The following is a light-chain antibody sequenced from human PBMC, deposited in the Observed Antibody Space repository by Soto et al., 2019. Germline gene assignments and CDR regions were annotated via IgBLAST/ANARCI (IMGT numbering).Light chain of an antibody. Sequence: DIPLTQSPSFLSASVGDRVTISCRASQAISSYLAWYQQKPGKAPKLLIYAASTLQTGVPSRFSGSGSGTEFTLTISSLEPEDFATYYCQQLNSYPLTFGGGAVVE. V-gene: IGKV1-9*01. J-gene: IGKJ4*01. CDR1: QAISSY. CDR3: QQLNSYPLT. CDR2: AAS.